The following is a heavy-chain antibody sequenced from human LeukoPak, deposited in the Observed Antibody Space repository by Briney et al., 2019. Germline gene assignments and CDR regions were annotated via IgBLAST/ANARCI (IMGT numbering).Heavy chain of an antibody. CDR1: GFTFSSYA. Sequence: PGGSLRLSCAASGFTFSSYAMHWVRQAPGKGLEWVAVISYDGSNKYYADSVKGRFTISRDNSKNTLYLQMNSLRAEDTAVYYCAKPTEGSGSFLINYWGQGTLVTVSS. V-gene: IGHV3-30-3*02. CDR3: AKPTEGSGSFLINY. D-gene: IGHD1-26*01. J-gene: IGHJ4*02. CDR2: ISYDGSNK.